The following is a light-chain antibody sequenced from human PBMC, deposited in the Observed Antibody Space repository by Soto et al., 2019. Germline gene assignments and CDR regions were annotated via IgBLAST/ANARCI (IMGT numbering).Light chain of an antibody. CDR3: CSHAGSNYPFL. CDR1: SSDVGGYNY. J-gene: IGLJ1*01. CDR2: EVN. Sequence: SVLTQPPSAYGSPAQSVTISCTGTSSDVGGYNYVSWYQHHPGKAPKPMIYEVNKRPSGVPDRFSGSKSGNSASLTVSGLQAEDEADYYCCSHAGSNYPFLLGTGTKVTVL. V-gene: IGLV2-8*01.